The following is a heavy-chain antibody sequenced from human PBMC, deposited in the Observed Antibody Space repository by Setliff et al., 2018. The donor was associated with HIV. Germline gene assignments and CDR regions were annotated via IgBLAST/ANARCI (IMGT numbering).Heavy chain of an antibody. Sequence: ASVKVSCKASGYTFTNYAMNWLRQAPGQGLEWMGWIDTNTGNPTYAQCFTGRFVFSLDTSVSTAFLQISTLKAGDTAVYYCARLSPYGDYLLFQYWGQGTQVTVSS. CDR3: ARLSPYGDYLLFQY. D-gene: IGHD4-17*01. CDR2: IDTNTGNP. CDR1: GYTFTNYA. V-gene: IGHV7-4-1*02. J-gene: IGHJ4*02.